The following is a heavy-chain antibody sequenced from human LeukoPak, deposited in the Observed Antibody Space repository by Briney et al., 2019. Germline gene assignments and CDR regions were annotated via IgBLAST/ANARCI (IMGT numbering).Heavy chain of an antibody. D-gene: IGHD4-17*01. Sequence: PSETLSLTCTVSGGSISTGGYYWSWIRQHPGKGLEWIGYIYYSGTTYYNPSIKSRVSISLDTSKNQFSLNLSSVTAADTAVYYCARSGTVTTWNYWGQGTLVTVSS. V-gene: IGHV4-31*03. J-gene: IGHJ4*02. CDR1: GGSISTGGYY. CDR3: ARSGTVTTWNY. CDR2: IYYSGTT.